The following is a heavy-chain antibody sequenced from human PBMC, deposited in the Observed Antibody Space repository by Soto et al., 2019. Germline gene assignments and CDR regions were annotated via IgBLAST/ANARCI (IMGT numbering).Heavy chain of an antibody. J-gene: IGHJ4*02. CDR3: ARIAARRGHLDY. Sequence: PSETLSLTCTVSGGSISSSSYYWGWIRQPPGKGLEWIGSIYYSGSTYYNPSLKSRVTISVDTSKNQFSLKLSSVTASDTAMYYCARIAARRGHLDYWGQGTLVTVSS. D-gene: IGHD6-6*01. CDR1: GGSISSSSYY. CDR2: IYYSGST. V-gene: IGHV4-39*07.